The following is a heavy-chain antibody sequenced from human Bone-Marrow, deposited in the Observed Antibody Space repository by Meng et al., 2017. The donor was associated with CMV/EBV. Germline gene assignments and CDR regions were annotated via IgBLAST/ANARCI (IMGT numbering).Heavy chain of an antibody. J-gene: IGHJ3*02. V-gene: IGHV1-2*02. D-gene: IGHD1-26*01. CDR1: GYTFTGYY. CDR2: INPNSGGT. Sequence: ASVKVSCKASGYTFTGYYMHWVRQAPGQGLEWMGWINPNSGGTNYAQKFQGRVTMTRDTSISTAYMELGRLRSDGTAVYYCARGGGELVEAFDIWGQGTMVTVSS. CDR3: ARGGGELVEAFDI.